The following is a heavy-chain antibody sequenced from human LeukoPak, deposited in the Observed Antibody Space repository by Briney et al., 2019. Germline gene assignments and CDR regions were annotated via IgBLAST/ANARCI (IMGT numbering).Heavy chain of an antibody. Sequence: GGSLRLSCAASGFTFSSHGMHWVRQAPGKGLEWVAAISNDESKKYYADSEGRFTISRDNSKNTLYLQMNSLRAEDTAVYYCAKDFLDYYDSSLYYFDYWGQGTLVTVSS. V-gene: IGHV3-30*18. CDR3: AKDFLDYYDSSLYYFDY. D-gene: IGHD3-22*01. CDR1: GFTFSSHG. CDR2: ISNDESKK. J-gene: IGHJ4*02.